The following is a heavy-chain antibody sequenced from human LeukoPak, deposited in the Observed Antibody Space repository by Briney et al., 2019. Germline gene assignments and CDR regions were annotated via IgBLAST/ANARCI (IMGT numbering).Heavy chain of an antibody. J-gene: IGHJ3*02. Sequence: SETLSLTCTVSGYSISSGYYWGWIRQPPGKGLEWIGSIYHSGSPYYNPSLKSRVTISVDTSKNQFSLKLSSVTAADTAVYYCARHLTTVTLEDAFDIWGQGTMVTVSS. CDR1: GYSISSGYY. CDR2: IYHSGSP. D-gene: IGHD4-17*01. V-gene: IGHV4-38-2*02. CDR3: ARHLTTVTLEDAFDI.